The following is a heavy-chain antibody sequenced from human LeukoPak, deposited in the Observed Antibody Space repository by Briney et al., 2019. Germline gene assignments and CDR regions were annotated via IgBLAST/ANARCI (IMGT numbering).Heavy chain of an antibody. J-gene: IGHJ6*03. CDR2: IIPIFGTA. D-gene: IGHD1-14*01. V-gene: IGHV1-69*05. CDR1: GGTFTSYA. CDR3: ARSQPELINYYYYYMDV. Sequence: SVKVSCKASGGTFTSYAISWVRQAPGQGLEWMGGIIPIFGTANYAQKFQGSVTITTDESTSTAYMELSSLSSEDTAVYYCARSQPELINYYYYYMDVWGKGTTVTVSS.